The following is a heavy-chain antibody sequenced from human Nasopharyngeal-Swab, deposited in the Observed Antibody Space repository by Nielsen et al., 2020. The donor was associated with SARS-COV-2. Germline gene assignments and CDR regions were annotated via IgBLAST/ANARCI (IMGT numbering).Heavy chain of an antibody. J-gene: IGHJ5*02. V-gene: IGHV4-30-4*01. CDR3: ARDEGAFNS. D-gene: IGHD1-26*01. Sequence: WIRQPPGKGLEWIGYIYYSGSTYYNPSLKSRVTISVDTSKNQFSLQLNSVTPEDTAVYYCARDEGAFNSWGQGTLVTVSS. CDR2: IYYSGST.